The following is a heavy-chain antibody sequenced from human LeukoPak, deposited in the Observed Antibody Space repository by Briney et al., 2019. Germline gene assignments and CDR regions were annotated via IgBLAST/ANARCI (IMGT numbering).Heavy chain of an antibody. CDR2: IIPIFGTA. V-gene: IGHV1-69*01. J-gene: IGHJ4*02. Sequence: ASVKVSCKASGGTFSSYAISWVRQAPGQGLEWMGGIIPIFGTANYAQKFQGRVTTTADESTSTAYMELSSLRSEDTAVYYCARNRYQLLYLDYWGQGTLVTVSS. CDR3: ARNRYQLLYLDY. CDR1: GGTFSSYA. D-gene: IGHD2-2*01.